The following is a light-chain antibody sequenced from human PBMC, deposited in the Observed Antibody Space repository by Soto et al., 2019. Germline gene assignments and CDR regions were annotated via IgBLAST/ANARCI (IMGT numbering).Light chain of an antibody. CDR1: QSVSSY. CDR3: HQRSNRPPDT. J-gene: IGKJ5*01. Sequence: EIVLTQSPATLSLSPGARATLSCRASQSVSSYLAWYQQKPGQAPRLLIYDASNRATGIPARFSGSGSGTDFTLINSSLEPEDFAVYSGHQRSNRPPDTFGQGTRLEIK. CDR2: DAS. V-gene: IGKV3-11*01.